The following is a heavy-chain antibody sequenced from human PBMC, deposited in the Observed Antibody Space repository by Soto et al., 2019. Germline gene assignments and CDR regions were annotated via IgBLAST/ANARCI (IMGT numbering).Heavy chain of an antibody. CDR3: ARSNWYSEY. CDR1: GGYIIDHD. D-gene: IGHD7-27*01. V-gene: IGHV4-59*11. CDR2: IYYTGST. Sequence: SSETLCVTCSVAGGYIIDHDWSWIRQPPGKGLEWIGYIYYTGSTNYNPSLKSRVTISVDTSKNQFSLNLTSLTAADTAIYYCARSNWYSEYWGQGTLVTVSS. J-gene: IGHJ4*02.